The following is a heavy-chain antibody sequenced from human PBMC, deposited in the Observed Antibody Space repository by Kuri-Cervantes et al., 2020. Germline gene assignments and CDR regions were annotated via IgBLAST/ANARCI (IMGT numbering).Heavy chain of an antibody. CDR3: ARARVMNNNWFDP. CDR1: GYTFTSYD. Sequence: ASVKVSCKASGYTFTSYDIYWVRQATGQGLEWMGWMNPNSGNTANAQKFQARLIMTRDSSISTAYMELSSLRSEDTAVYYCARARVMNNNWFDPWGQGTLVTVSS. CDR2: MNPNSGNT. V-gene: IGHV1-8*01. J-gene: IGHJ5*02. D-gene: IGHD2-8*01.